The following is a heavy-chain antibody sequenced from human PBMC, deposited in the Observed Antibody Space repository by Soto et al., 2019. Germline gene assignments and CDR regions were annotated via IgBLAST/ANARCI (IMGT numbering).Heavy chain of an antibody. V-gene: IGHV4-59*01. CDR1: GGSIGSYY. Sequence: PSETLSLTCTVSGGSIGSYYGMWIRQPPGKGLESIGYLYYGRSANYNPSLKSRVTLSVDTSTNQCSLTLSSMTAADTAVYYCALRSMAVVPEYWGRGTLVTVSS. CDR2: LYYGRSA. CDR3: ALRSMAVVPEY. J-gene: IGHJ2*01. D-gene: IGHD3-22*01.